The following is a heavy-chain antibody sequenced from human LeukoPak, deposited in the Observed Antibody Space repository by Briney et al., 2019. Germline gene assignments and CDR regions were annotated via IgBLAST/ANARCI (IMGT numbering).Heavy chain of an antibody. V-gene: IGHV3-64D*06. J-gene: IGHJ6*02. CDR2: INSNGGST. CDR3: VKGTSTKYYYYGMDV. CDR1: GFAFSNYA. Sequence: PGGSLRLSCSASGFAFSNYATHWVRQAPGKGLEYVAGINSNGGSTFCADSVKGRFTMSGDNSKNTLYLQMSSLRAEDTAVYYCVKGTSTKYYYYGMDVWGQGTTVTVSS. D-gene: IGHD2-2*01.